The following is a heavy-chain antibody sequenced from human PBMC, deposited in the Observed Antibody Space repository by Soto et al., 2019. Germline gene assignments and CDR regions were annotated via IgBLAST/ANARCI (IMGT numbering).Heavy chain of an antibody. CDR1: GFTFSSYW. CDR3: ARAPLITMIVVVSPSGMDF. D-gene: IGHD3-22*01. V-gene: IGHV3-74*01. CDR2: INSDGSST. Sequence: PGGSLRLSCAASGFTFSSYWMHWVRQAPGKGLVWVSRINSDGSSTSYADSVKGRFTISRDNAKNTLYLQMNSLRAEDTAVYYCARAPLITMIVVVSPSGMDFWGQGTTVTVSS. J-gene: IGHJ6*02.